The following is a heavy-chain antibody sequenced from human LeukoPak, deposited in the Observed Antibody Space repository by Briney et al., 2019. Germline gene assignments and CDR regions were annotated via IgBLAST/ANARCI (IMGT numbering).Heavy chain of an antibody. CDR2: INHGGST. D-gene: IGHD3-10*01. CDR1: GGSFSGYY. J-gene: IGHJ3*02. CDR3: ARGPGGAFDI. V-gene: IGHV4-34*01. Sequence: SETLSLTCAVYGGSFSGYYWSWIRQTPGKGLEWIGEINHGGSTNYNPSLKSRVTIAVDTSKNQFSLKLSSVTAADTAVYYCARGPGGAFDIWGQGTMVTVSS.